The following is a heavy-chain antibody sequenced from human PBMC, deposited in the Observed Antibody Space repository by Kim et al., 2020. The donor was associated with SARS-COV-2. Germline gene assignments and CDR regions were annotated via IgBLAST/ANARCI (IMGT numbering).Heavy chain of an antibody. D-gene: IGHD3-10*01. J-gene: IGHJ4*02. CDR3: ARGLLWFGTEYGGDY. V-gene: IGHV1-8*01. Sequence: QKFQGRVTMTRNTSISTAYMELSSLRSEDTAVYYCARGLLWFGTEYGGDYWGQGTLVTVSS.